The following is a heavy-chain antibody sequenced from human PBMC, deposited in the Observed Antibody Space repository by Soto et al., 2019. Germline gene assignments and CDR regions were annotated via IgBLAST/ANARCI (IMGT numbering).Heavy chain of an antibody. CDR3: AKAPVPDYTAYGSCVFEL. CDR1: GFTFDDYG. CDR2: INWNGGST. V-gene: IGHV3-20*04. D-gene: IGHD4-4*01. J-gene: IGHJ2*01. Sequence: GGSLRLSCAASGFTFDDYGMSWVRQAPGKGLEWVSGINWNGGSTGYADSVKGRFTISRDNAKNSLYLQMDSLRAEDTAVFYCAKAPVPDYTAYGSCVFELWGRGTLVPVSS.